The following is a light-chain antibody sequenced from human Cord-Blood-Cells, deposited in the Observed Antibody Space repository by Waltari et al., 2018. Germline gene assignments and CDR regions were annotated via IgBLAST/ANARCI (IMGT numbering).Light chain of an antibody. V-gene: IGKV1-27*01. CDR2: AAS. CDR1: QGISNY. J-gene: IGKJ1*01. Sequence: DIQLTQSPSSLSASVGDRVPLTCRASQGISNYLAWYQQKPGKVPKLLIYAASTLQSGVPSRFSGRGSGTDFTLTISSLQPEDVATYYCQKYNSAPQTFGQGTKVEIK. CDR3: QKYNSAPQT.